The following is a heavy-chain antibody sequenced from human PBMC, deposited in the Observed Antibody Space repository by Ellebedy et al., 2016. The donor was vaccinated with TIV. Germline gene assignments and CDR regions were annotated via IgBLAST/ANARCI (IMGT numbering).Heavy chain of an antibody. D-gene: IGHD3-3*01. Sequence: AASVQVSCKASGYTFTSYAMHWVRHAPGQRLEGVGWINAGNGNTKYSQKLQGRGTITRDTSASTAYMELSSLRSADTAVYYCARGVLSIPPITLQSWFDPWGQGTLVTVSS. V-gene: IGHV1-3*01. CDR3: ARGVLSIPPITLQSWFDP. J-gene: IGHJ5*02. CDR1: GYTFTSYA. CDR2: INAGNGNT.